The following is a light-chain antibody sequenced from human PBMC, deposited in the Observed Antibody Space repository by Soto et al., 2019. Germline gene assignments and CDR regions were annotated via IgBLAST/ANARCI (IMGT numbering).Light chain of an antibody. CDR3: QQYGSSGT. J-gene: IGKJ1*01. V-gene: IGKV3-20*01. CDR2: GAS. CDR1: QSVSNNY. Sequence: EIVLTQSPATLSLSPGERATLSCGASQSVSNNYLAWYQQKPGQAPRLLIYGASSRATGIPDRFSGSGSGTDFTLTISRLEPEDFAVYYCQQYGSSGTFGQGTKVDI.